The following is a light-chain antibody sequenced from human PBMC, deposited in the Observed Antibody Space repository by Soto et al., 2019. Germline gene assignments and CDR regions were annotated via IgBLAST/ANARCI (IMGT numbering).Light chain of an antibody. J-gene: IGKJ5*01. V-gene: IGKV1-13*02. CDR2: DAS. Sequence: AIQLTQSPSSLSASVGDRVTITCRASQGISSALAWYQQKPGKAPKLLIYDASSLESGVPSRFSGSGSGTDFTLTISSLQPEDFATYYCQQFDSYPPNTFGQGTRWRL. CDR3: QQFDSYPPNT. CDR1: QGISSA.